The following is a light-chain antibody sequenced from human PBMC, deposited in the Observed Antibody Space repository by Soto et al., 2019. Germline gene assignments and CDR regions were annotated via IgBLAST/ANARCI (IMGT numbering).Light chain of an antibody. CDR3: QQVNSYPRT. Sequence: IQLTHSQSSLCASVGGIVTITCRSSHGISSYLAWYHQKTGKAPKLLIYAESSLQSGVPSTLSGSGSGTDFTITISSLQPEDFATYYCQQVNSYPRTFGPGTKVDI. CDR2: AES. J-gene: IGKJ3*01. CDR1: HGISSY. V-gene: IGKV1-9*01.